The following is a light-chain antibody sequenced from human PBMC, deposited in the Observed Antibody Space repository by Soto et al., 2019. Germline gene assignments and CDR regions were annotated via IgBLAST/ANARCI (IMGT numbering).Light chain of an antibody. Sequence: QSALTQPASVSGSPGQSITISCTGTSSDVGGYNYVSWYQQYPGKAPKLIIFDVSARPSGVPDRFSGSKSGNTASLTISGLQADDEADYYCCSYAGTYSPVLGGGTKLTVL. CDR3: CSYAGTYSPV. J-gene: IGLJ2*01. V-gene: IGLV2-11*01. CDR1: SSDVGGYNY. CDR2: DVS.